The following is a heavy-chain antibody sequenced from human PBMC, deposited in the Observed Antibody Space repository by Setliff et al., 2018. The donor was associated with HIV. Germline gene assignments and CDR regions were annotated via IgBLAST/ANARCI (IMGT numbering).Heavy chain of an antibody. CDR1: GGSITSNNYY. Sequence: PSETLSLTCTVSGGSITSNNYYWGWIRQPPGKGLEWIGSIYSSGSPSYNPSLSSRLTISVDTSKNHVSLRLSSVTAADTAVYYCARRRWELLKRGAAFDIWGQGTMVTVSS. V-gene: IGHV4-39*02. J-gene: IGHJ3*02. CDR3: ARRRWELLKRGAAFDI. CDR2: IYSSGSP. D-gene: IGHD1-26*01.